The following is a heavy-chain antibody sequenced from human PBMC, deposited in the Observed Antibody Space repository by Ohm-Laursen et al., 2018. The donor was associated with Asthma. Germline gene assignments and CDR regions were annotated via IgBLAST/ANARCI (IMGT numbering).Heavy chain of an antibody. CDR1: GFTFEKYA. CDR3: ARRDFSGGDPSAAFDI. Sequence: SLRLSCTASGFTFEKYAMHWVRQAPGRGLEWVANINQDGSIWGYVDSVKGRFTISRDNSKNTLYMQMNSLRAEDTAVYYCARRDFSGGDPSAAFDIWGQGTMVTVSS. J-gene: IGHJ3*02. V-gene: IGHV3-7*02. CDR2: INQDGSIW. D-gene: IGHD2-21*02.